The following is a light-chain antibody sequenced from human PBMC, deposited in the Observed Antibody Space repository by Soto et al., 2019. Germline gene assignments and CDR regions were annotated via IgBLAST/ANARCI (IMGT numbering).Light chain of an antibody. CDR2: AAS. CDR3: QQLNGYPLT. Sequence: IQLTQSPSALSASIGDRVTITCRASQAISSHLAWYQQKPGKAPILLIYAASTLQSGVPSRFSGSGSGTDFTLTISSLQPEDFATYFCQQLNGYPLTFGGGTNVEI. V-gene: IGKV1-9*01. J-gene: IGKJ4*01. CDR1: QAISSH.